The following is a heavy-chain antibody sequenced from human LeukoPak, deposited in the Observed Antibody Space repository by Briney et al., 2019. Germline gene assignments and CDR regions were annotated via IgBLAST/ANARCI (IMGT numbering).Heavy chain of an antibody. CDR2: IYYSGST. D-gene: IGHD3-22*01. J-gene: IGHJ4*02. CDR3: ARGDWSSGLFDY. Sequence: SETLSLTCTVPGGSISSSSYYWGWIRQPPGKGPEWIGSIYYSGSTYYNPSLKSRVTISVDTSKNQFSLKLSSVTAADTAVYYCARGDWSSGLFDYWGQGTLVTVSS. CDR1: GGSISSSSYY. V-gene: IGHV4-39*01.